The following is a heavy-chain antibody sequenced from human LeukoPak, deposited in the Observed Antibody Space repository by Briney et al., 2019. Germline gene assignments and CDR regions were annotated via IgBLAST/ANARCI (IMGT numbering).Heavy chain of an antibody. CDR2: ISYDGSNK. D-gene: IGHD1-14*01. CDR1: GFTFSSYA. J-gene: IGHJ4*02. V-gene: IGHV3-30*04. Sequence: GGSLRLSCAASGFTFSSYAMHWVRQAPGKGLEWVAVISYDGSNKYYADSVKGRFTISRDNSKNTLYLQMNSLRAEDMAVYYCARESLPHWGQGTLVTVSS. CDR3: ARESLPH.